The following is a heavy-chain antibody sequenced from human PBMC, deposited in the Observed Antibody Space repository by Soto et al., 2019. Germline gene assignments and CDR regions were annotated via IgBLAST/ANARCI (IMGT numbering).Heavy chain of an antibody. J-gene: IGHJ4*02. Sequence: SETLCLTCTFSGGSISIGGYYWSWIRQHPGKGLEWIGYIYYSGSTYYNPSLKSRVTISVDTSKNQLSLKLSSVTAADTAVYYCARRGTYSSGWDYWGQGTLVTVSS. D-gene: IGHD6-19*01. CDR1: GGSISIGGYY. V-gene: IGHV4-31*03. CDR2: IYYSGST. CDR3: ARRGTYSSGWDY.